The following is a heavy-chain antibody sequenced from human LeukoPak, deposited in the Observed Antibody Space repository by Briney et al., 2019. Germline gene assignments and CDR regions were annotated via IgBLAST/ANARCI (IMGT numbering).Heavy chain of an antibody. CDR2: IYSDDSA. V-gene: IGHV3-66*01. CDR1: GFTITSYY. J-gene: IGHJ1*01. CDR3: ARVYWHENAEYFQH. D-gene: IGHD2-15*01. Sequence: GGSLRLSCAASGFTITSYYMSWVRQAPAKGLDWVSVIYSDDSAYFAESVKGRFTISTDHSKNTLYLQMNNLRAEDTAVFYCARVYWHENAEYFQHWGQGTLVTVSS.